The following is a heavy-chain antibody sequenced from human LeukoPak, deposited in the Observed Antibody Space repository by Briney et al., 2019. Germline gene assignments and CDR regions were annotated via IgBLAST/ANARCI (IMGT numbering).Heavy chain of an antibody. CDR1: GGSISSYY. CDR3: ARGFHCSGGSCFDCFDY. CDR2: IYYSGST. J-gene: IGHJ4*02. V-gene: IGHV4-59*01. Sequence: SETLSLTCTVSGGSISSYYWSWIRQPPGKGLEWVGYIYYSGSTNYNPSLKSRVTISVDTSKNQFSLKLSSVTAADTAVYYCARGFHCSGGSCFDCFDYWGQGTLVTVSS. D-gene: IGHD2-15*01.